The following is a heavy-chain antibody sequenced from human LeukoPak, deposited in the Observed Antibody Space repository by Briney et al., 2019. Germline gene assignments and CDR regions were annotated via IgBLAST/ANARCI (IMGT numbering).Heavy chain of an antibody. Sequence: GGSLRLSCAASGFTFSSYAMHWVRQAPGKGLEWVSYISSSSTIYYADSVKGRFTISRDNAKNSLYLQMNSLRDEDTAVYYCARGWDEAAGFHWFDPWGQGTLVTVSS. J-gene: IGHJ5*02. D-gene: IGHD6-13*01. V-gene: IGHV3-48*02. CDR1: GFTFSSYA. CDR2: ISSSSTI. CDR3: ARGWDEAAGFHWFDP.